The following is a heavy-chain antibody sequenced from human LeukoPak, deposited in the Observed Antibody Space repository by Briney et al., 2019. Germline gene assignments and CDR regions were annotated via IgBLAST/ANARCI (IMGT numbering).Heavy chain of an antibody. D-gene: IGHD2-2*01. V-gene: IGHV3-74*01. CDR2: INSDGSST. J-gene: IGHJ4*02. Sequence: QTGGSLRLSCAASGFTFSSYWMHWVRQAPGKGLVWVSHINSDGSSTNYADSVKGRFTISRDNAKNTLYLQMNSLRAEDTAVYYCARSSSTSCYRYWGQGTLVTVSS. CDR1: GFTFSSYW. CDR3: ARSSSTSCYRY.